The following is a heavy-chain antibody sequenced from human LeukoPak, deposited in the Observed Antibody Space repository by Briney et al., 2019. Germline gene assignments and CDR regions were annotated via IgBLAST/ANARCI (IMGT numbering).Heavy chain of an antibody. CDR3: ARAGYCSSTSCYVGDWFDP. J-gene: IGHJ5*02. CDR2: VYTSGST. D-gene: IGHD2-2*01. CDR1: GGSISNYY. Sequence: TSETLSLTCTVSGGSISNYYWSWIRQPAGKGPEWIGRVYTSGSTNYNPSLKSRVSMSVDTSKNQFSLKLTSVTAADTAVYYCARAGYCSSTSCYVGDWFDPWGQGTLVTVSS. V-gene: IGHV4-4*07.